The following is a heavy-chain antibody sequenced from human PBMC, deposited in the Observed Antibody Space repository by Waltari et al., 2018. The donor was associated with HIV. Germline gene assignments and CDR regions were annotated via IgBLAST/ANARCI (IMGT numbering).Heavy chain of an antibody. CDR1: GYSLTNGYY. Sequence: QVQLQESGPGPVKPSETLSLTCGVSGYSLTNGYYWGWIRQPPGKGLEWIGSTDYVGPTHHTPSLKSRVTISVDTSKNQFSLKVTSVTAADTAVYYCARKIPEGHAFDSWGQGTLVTVSS. CDR2: TDYVGPT. J-gene: IGHJ4*02. CDR3: ARKIPEGHAFDS. D-gene: IGHD2-2*01. V-gene: IGHV4-38-2*01.